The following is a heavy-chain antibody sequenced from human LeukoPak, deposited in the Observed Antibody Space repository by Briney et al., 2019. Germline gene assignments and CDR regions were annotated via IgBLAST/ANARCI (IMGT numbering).Heavy chain of an antibody. Sequence: PGGSLRLSCAASGFTFSSYAMSWVRQAPGKGLEWVSHISGSGGSTNYADSVKGRFTISRDNSKNTLYLQMNSLRAEDTAVYYCAEDLGSSTSVGRFDYWGQGTLVTVSS. V-gene: IGHV3-23*01. CDR1: GFTFSSYA. J-gene: IGHJ4*02. CDR3: AEDLGSSTSVGRFDY. CDR2: ISGSGGST. D-gene: IGHD2-2*01.